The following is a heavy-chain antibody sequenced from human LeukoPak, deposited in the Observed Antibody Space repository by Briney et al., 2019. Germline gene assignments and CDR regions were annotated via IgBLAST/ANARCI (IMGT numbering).Heavy chain of an antibody. CDR1: GFTFSSYW. CDR2: IKRDGSEK. CDR3: ARGSLVPAAPGIKPFDC. Sequence: GGSLRLSRAASGFTFSSYWMSWVRQAPGKGLEWVAHIKRDGSEKYYVDSVKGRFTISRDNAKNSLYLQMNSLRAEDTAVYYCARGSLVPAAPGIKPFDCWGQGTLVTVSS. V-gene: IGHV3-7*01. D-gene: IGHD2-2*01. J-gene: IGHJ4*02.